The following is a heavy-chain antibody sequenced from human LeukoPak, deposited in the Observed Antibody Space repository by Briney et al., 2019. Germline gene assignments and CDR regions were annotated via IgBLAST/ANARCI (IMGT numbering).Heavy chain of an antibody. CDR1: GFTFSSYS. CDR3: ARVRSGASSTSQTYYYYMDV. CDR2: ISSSSSYI. J-gene: IGHJ6*03. D-gene: IGHD2-2*01. V-gene: IGHV3-21*01. Sequence: PGGSLRLSCAASGFTFSSYSMNWVRQAPGKGLEWVSYISSSSSYIYYADSVKGRFTISRDNAKNSLYLQMNSLRAEDTAVNYCARVRSGASSTSQTYYYYMDVWGKGTTVTVS.